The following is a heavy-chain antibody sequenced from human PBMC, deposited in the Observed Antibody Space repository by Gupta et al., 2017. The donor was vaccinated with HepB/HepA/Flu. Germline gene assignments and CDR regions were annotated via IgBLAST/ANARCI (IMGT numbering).Heavy chain of an antibody. CDR3: ARGHWVQWYLDL. J-gene: IGHJ2*01. D-gene: IGHD5-18*01. Sequence: QVQLQESGPGLVKPSETLSLTCTVSGGSVRSGSYYWSWIRQPPGKGLEWIGYIYYSGSTNYNPSLKSRVTISVDTSKNQFSLKLSSVTXAXTAVYHXARGHWVQWYLDLRGRGTLVTVSS. CDR1: GGSVRSGSYY. CDR2: IYYSGST. V-gene: IGHV4-61*01.